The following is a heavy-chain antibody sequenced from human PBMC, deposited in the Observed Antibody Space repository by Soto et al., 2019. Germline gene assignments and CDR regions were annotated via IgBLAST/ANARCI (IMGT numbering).Heavy chain of an antibody. CDR2: ISYSGSA. J-gene: IGHJ6*02. V-gene: IGHV4-61*01. CDR3: ARGVGFGYYYYHMDL. CDR1: GDSVTSVSDY. Sequence: SETLSLTCTVSGDSVTSVSDYWSWIRQPPGKGLEWIGYISYSGSADYNPSLGSRVTISIDTSKNQFSMKLTSVTAEDTAVYYCARGVGFGYYYYHMDLWGQGTTVTVS. D-gene: IGHD3-10*01.